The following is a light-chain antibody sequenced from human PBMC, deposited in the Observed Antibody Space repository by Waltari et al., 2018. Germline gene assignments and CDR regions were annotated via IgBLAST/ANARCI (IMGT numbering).Light chain of an antibody. CDR3: QHYVRLPVT. CDR1: QSVSRS. J-gene: IGKJ1*01. Sequence: EIVLTQSPGTLSLSPGERATLSCRASQSVSRSLAWYQQKPGQAPRLLIYGASSRATGIPDRFTGSGSGTDFSLTISSLESEDFAVYYCQHYVRLPVTFGQGTNVESK. CDR2: GAS. V-gene: IGKV3-20*01.